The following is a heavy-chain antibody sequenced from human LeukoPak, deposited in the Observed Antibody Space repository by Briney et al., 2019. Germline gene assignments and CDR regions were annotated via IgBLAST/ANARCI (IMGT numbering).Heavy chain of an antibody. CDR1: GGSISSGDYY. CDR2: IYYSGST. Sequence: SQTLSLTCTVSGGSISSGDYYWSWIRQPPGKGLEWIGYIYYSGSTYYNPSLKSRVTISVDTSKNQFSLKLSSVTAADTAVYYCARVGYYYGSGSYYNPSWGQGTLVTVSS. J-gene: IGHJ4*02. CDR3: ARVGYYYGSGSYYNPS. D-gene: IGHD3-10*01. V-gene: IGHV4-30-4*08.